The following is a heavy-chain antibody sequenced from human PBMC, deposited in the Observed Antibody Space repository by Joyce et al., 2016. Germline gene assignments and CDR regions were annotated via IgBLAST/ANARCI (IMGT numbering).Heavy chain of an antibody. CDR2: SYSGGAT. CDR3: ATRGQ. V-gene: IGHV3-53*01. J-gene: IGHJ4*02. Sequence: EVQLVESGGGLIQPGGSLRLSCAASGFTVSNNYMPWVRQAPGKGLEWVSLSYSGGATYYAASVKGLSTISRDSSKNTLYLQMNSLRAEDTALYYCATRGQWGQGTLVTVSS. CDR1: GFTVSNNY.